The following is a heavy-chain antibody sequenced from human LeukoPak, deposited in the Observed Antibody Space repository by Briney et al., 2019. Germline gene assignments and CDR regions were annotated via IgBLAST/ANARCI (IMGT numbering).Heavy chain of an antibody. D-gene: IGHD5-24*01. V-gene: IGHV1-2*02. CDR2: IKSNTGDR. Sequence: AAVKVSCKASGFTFTDYHIHWVRQAPGQGLEWMGYIKSNTGDRQCAQNFQGRVTMTRDTSISTAYIELSSLKSDDTAVYYCARGLSPTITNWFDPWGQGTLVTVSS. CDR3: ARGLSPTITNWFDP. J-gene: IGHJ5*02. CDR1: GFTFTDYH.